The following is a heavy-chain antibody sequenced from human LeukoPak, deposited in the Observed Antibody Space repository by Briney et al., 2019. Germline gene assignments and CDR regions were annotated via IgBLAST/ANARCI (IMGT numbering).Heavy chain of an antibody. CDR2: INPNRGGT. CDR3: ARASIRDYSLIPDYFDY. J-gene: IGHJ4*02. CDR1: GYTFTGYY. V-gene: IGHV1-2*06. D-gene: IGHD4-11*01. Sequence: ASVKVSCKASGYTFTGYYVHWVRQAPGQGLEWMGRINPNRGGTNYAQKVQGRVTMTRDTSISTAYMELSRLRSDDTAVYYCARASIRDYSLIPDYFDYWGQGTLVTVSS.